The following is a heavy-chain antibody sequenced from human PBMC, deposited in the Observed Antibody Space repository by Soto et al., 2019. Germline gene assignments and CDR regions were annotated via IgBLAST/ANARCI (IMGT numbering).Heavy chain of an antibody. CDR3: AREMAALNYFDY. D-gene: IGHD2-15*01. CDR1: GFTFSSYS. CDR2: ISSSSSTI. Sequence: PGGSLRLSCAASGFTFSSYSMNWVRQAPGKGLEWGSYISSSSSTIYYADSVKGRFTISRDNAKNSLYLQMNSLRAEDTAVYYCAREMAALNYFDYWGQGT. J-gene: IGHJ4*02. V-gene: IGHV3-48*01.